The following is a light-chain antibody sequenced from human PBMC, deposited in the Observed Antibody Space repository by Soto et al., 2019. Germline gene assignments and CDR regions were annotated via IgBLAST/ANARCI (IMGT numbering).Light chain of an antibody. Sequence: EIVMTQSPAPLSVSPGERATLSCRASQSVSSNLAWYQQKPGQAPRLLIYGASTRATGLPARFSGSGSGTEFTLTISSLQSEDVAVYYCQHYNNWPPWTFGQGTKVEIK. CDR3: QHYNNWPPWT. V-gene: IGKV3-15*01. CDR2: GAS. J-gene: IGKJ1*01. CDR1: QSVSSN.